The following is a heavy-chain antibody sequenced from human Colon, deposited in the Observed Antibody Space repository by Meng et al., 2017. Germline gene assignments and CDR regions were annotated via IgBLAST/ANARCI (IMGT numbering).Heavy chain of an antibody. Sequence: QVQLQESCRVVVESSGPLSLTSEVSGGFISSSQWWSWVRQPPGKGLEWIGQIYLGGSPAYSPSLESRITMSVDKSNNQFSLRLRSVTAADTAVYYCARHGGWHFDYWGQGTLVTVSS. V-gene: IGHV4-4*02. CDR3: ARHGGWHFDY. D-gene: IGHD6-19*01. CDR1: GGFISSSQW. CDR2: IYLGGSP. J-gene: IGHJ4*02.